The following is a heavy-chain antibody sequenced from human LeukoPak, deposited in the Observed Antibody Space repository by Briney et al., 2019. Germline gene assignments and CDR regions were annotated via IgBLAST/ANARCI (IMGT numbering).Heavy chain of an antibody. D-gene: IGHD5-24*01. Sequence: SVKVSCKASGFTFTSSVLHWVRQAHGQRLEWIGWIVVGIDNTNYAQKFQERVTITRDKSTGTAYMELSSLRSEDTAVYYCAAELEMATNAFDIWGQGTMVTVSS. CDR3: AAELEMATNAFDI. V-gene: IGHV1-58*01. CDR1: GFTFTSSV. J-gene: IGHJ3*02. CDR2: IVVGIDNT.